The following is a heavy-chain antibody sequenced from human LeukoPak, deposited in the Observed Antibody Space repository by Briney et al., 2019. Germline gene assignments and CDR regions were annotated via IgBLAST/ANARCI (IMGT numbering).Heavy chain of an antibody. J-gene: IGHJ5*01. D-gene: IGHD6-19*01. Sequence: GGSLRLSCAASGFTVSSHWMHWVRQVPGKGLVWVARINEDGSSIIYADSVKGRFAISSDIAENTIYLLMNSLRVEDTAIYYRIRSSGWPDSWGQGTLVTVSS. CDR3: IRSSGWPDS. V-gene: IGHV3-74*01. CDR1: GFTVSSHW. CDR2: INEDGSSI.